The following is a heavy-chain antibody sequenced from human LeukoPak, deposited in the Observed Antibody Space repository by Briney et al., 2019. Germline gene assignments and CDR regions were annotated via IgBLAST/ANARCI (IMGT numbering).Heavy chain of an antibody. V-gene: IGHV4-59*01. Sequence: SETLSLTCTVSAGSISSYYWTWIRQPPGKGLEWIGYIYYSGSTNYNPSLKSRVAISVDTSKNQFSLKLSSVTAADTAVYYCARDLNGGMDVWGQGTTVTVSS. CDR1: AGSISSYY. CDR3: ARDLNGGMDV. J-gene: IGHJ6*02. CDR2: IYYSGST. D-gene: IGHD2-8*01.